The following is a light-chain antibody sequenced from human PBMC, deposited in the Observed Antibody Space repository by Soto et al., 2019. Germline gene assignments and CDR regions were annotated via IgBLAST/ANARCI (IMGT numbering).Light chain of an antibody. Sequence: DIVLTQSPATLSLSPGERATLSCRASQSVSSYLAWYQQKPGQAPRLLIYDASNRATDIPARFSGSGSGTDFTLTISSLEPEDFAVYYCQQRSDWPLTFGGGTEVEIK. CDR1: QSVSSY. J-gene: IGKJ4*01. CDR3: QQRSDWPLT. V-gene: IGKV3-11*01. CDR2: DAS.